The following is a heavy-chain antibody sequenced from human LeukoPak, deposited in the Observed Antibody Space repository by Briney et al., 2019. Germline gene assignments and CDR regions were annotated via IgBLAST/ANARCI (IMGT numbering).Heavy chain of an antibody. CDR3: ARDLGSGWYGAVDY. J-gene: IGHJ4*02. CDR2: ISTSSSYT. D-gene: IGHD6-19*01. V-gene: IGHV3-11*05. CDR1: GLSFSDYY. Sequence: PGEYLRLCYAASGLSFSDYYMSWIRQDPGNGLEWVSYISTSSSYTNYADSVKGRFTISRDNAKNSLFLQMNSLRAEDTAVYYCARDLGSGWYGAVDYWGQGTLVTVSS.